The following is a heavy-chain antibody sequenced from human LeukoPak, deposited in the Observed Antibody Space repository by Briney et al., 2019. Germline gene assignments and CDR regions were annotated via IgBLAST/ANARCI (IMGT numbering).Heavy chain of an antibody. D-gene: IGHD6-19*01. CDR2: ISYDGSNK. V-gene: IGHV3-30*04. J-gene: IGHJ5*02. CDR1: GFTFSSYA. Sequence: GGSLRLSCAASGFTFSSYAMHWVRQAPGKGLEWVAVISYDGSNKYYADSVKGRFTISRDNAKNSLYLQMNSLRAEDTALYYCAKDIQAYIAVAGPNRFDPWGQGTLVTVSS. CDR3: AKDIQAYIAVAGPNRFDP.